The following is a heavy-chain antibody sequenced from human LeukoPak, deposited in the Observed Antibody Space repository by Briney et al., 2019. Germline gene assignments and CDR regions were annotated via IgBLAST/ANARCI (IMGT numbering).Heavy chain of an antibody. CDR3: ARSGYTISAYHSDF. CDR2: IYTTGRT. V-gene: IGHV4-4*07. Sequence: TSETLSLTCDVSGVSIQSYWWSWVRKPAGKGLEWIGRIYTTGRTNYSPSFQSRVTVSIDVSSNQFSLTLRSVTAADTAVYYCARSGYTISAYHSDFWGQGAPVTVSS. D-gene: IGHD5-18*01. CDR1: GVSIQSYW. J-gene: IGHJ4*02.